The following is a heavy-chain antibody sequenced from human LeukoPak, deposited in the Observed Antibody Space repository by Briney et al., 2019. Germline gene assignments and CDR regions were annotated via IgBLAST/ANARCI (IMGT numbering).Heavy chain of an antibody. CDR2: INRSGST. D-gene: IGHD4-17*01. Sequence: SETLSLTCAVYGGSFSGYYWSWIRQPPGKGLEWIGEINRSGSTNYNPSLKSRVTISVDTSKNQFSLKLSSVTAADTAVYYCARARLDHDYGDYSLDYWGQGTLVTVSS. CDR3: ARARLDHDYGDYSLDY. CDR1: GGSFSGYY. J-gene: IGHJ4*02. V-gene: IGHV4-34*01.